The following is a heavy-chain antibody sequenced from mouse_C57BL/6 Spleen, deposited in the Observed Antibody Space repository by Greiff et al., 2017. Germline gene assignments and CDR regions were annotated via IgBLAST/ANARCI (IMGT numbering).Heavy chain of an antibody. CDR3: ARSESPYYFDY. CDR2: INPNNGGT. V-gene: IGHV1-26*01. Sequence: EVQLQQSGPELVKPGASVKISCKASGYTFTDYYMNWVKQSHGKSLEWIGDINPNNGGTSYNQKFKGKATLTVDKSSSTAYMELRSLTSEDSAGYYCARSESPYYFDYGGQGTTLTVSS. J-gene: IGHJ2*01. CDR1: GYTFTDYY.